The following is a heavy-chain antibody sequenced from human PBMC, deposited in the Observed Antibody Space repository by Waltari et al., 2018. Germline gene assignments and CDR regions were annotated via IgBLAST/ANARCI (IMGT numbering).Heavy chain of an antibody. CDR2: INNSGST. CDR3: ARLSYDSSGSGGTGLHFDY. D-gene: IGHD3-22*01. J-gene: IGHJ4*02. CDR1: GGSFSGYY. Sequence: QVQLQQWGAGLLKPSETLSLTCAVYGGSFSGYYWSWIRQPPGKGMEWIGEINNSGSTTSNPSLKGRVTISVDTSKNQFSLKLSSVTAADTAVYYCARLSYDSSGSGGTGLHFDYWGQGTLVTVSS. V-gene: IGHV4-34*01.